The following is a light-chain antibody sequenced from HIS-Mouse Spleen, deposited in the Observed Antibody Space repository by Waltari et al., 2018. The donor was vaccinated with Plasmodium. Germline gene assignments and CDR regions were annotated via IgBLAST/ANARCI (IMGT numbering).Light chain of an antibody. J-gene: IGLJ3*02. Sequence: SYELTQPPSVSVSPGQTARITCSGDALPKKYAYWYQQKSGQAPVLVIYEDSKRPSRIPESFSGSSSRTIATLTIRGAQVEDEAVYYCYSTDSSGDHRVFGGGTKLTVL. CDR1: ALPKKY. CDR2: EDS. CDR3: YSTDSSGDHRV. V-gene: IGLV3-10*01.